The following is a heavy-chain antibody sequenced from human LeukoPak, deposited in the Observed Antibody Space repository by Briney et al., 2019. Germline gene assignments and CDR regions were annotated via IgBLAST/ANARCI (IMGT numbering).Heavy chain of an antibody. CDR2: IYYSGST. D-gene: IGHD2-2*01. J-gene: IGHJ5*02. Sequence: SGALSVTCTVSRGSVSSSSYYWGWIRQPPGKGLEWVGYIYYSGSTNYNPSLKSRVTISVDTSTNQFSLKLSSVTAADTAVYYCARVDFVVVPAAMYWFYPWGQGTLVTVSS. CDR1: RGSVSSSSYY. V-gene: IGHV4-61*01. CDR3: ARVDFVVVPAAMYWFYP.